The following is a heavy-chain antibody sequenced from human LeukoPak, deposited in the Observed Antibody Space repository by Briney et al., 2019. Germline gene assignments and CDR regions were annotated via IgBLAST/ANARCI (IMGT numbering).Heavy chain of an antibody. CDR3: ARVGMDRWIDYYYMDV. V-gene: IGHV3-30*02. Sequence: PGGSLRLSCAASGFTFSSYGMHWVRQAPGKGLEWVAFIRYDGSNKYYADSVKGRFTISRDNSKNTLYLQMNSLRAEDTAVYYCARVGMDRWIDYYYMDVWGKGTTVTVSS. CDR2: IRYDGSNK. D-gene: IGHD3-10*01. J-gene: IGHJ6*03. CDR1: GFTFSSYG.